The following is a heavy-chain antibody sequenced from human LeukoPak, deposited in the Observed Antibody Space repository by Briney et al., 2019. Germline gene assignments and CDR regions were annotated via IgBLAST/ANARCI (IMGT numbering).Heavy chain of an antibody. J-gene: IGHJ6*02. D-gene: IGHD3-10*01. Sequence: SETLSLTCTVSGGSISSYYWSWIRQPAGKGLEWIGRIYTRGSTNYNPSLKSRVTMSVDTSKNQFSLKLSSVTAADTAVYYCARDRDYYGSWWVVDVWGQGTTVTVSS. CDR3: ARDRDYYGSWWVVDV. CDR2: IYTRGST. V-gene: IGHV4-4*07. CDR1: GGSISSYY.